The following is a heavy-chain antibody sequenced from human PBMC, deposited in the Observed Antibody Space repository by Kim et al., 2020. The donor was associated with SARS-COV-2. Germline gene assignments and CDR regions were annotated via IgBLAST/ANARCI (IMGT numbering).Heavy chain of an antibody. V-gene: IGHV4-4*07. CDR3: ARVGYYYYGMDV. Sequence: ETLSLTCTVSGGSISSYYWSWIRQPAGKGLEWIGRIHISGSTNYNPSLKSRLTMSVDTSKNQFSLKLSSVTAADTAVYYCARVGYYYYGMDVWGQGTTVTVSS. J-gene: IGHJ6*02. CDR1: GGSISSYY. CDR2: IHISGST.